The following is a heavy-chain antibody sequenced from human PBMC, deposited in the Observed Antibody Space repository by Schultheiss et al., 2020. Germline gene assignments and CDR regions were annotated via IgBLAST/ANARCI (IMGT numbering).Heavy chain of an antibody. V-gene: IGHV3-21*05. D-gene: IGHD5-12*01. CDR3: ARDRAGWLRFMGIDV. Sequence: WGSMRLSCAASGFTFTNYAMSWVRQAPGKGLEWVSYISSSSSYIYYADSVKGRFTISRDNAKNTLYLQMNSLRAEDTAVYYCARDRAGWLRFMGIDVWGQGTTVTVSS. CDR1: GFTFTNYA. J-gene: IGHJ6*02. CDR2: ISSSSSYI.